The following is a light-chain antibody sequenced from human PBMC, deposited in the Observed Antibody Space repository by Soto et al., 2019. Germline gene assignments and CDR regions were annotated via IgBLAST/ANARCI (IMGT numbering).Light chain of an antibody. J-gene: IGLJ1*01. V-gene: IGLV2-8*01. Sequence: QSVLTQPPSASGSPGQSVTISCTGTSSDVGGYNYVSRYQQHPGKAPKLMIYEVSKRPSGVPDRFSGSRSGNTASLTVSGLQAEDEAEYYCSSYAGSNNPYVFATGTKLTVL. CDR2: EVS. CDR3: SSYAGSNNPYV. CDR1: SSDVGGYNY.